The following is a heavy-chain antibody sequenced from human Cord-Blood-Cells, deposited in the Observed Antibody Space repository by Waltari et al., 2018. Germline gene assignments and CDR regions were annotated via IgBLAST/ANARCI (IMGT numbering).Heavy chain of an antibody. J-gene: IGHJ5*02. CDR2: IIPSLGTA. D-gene: IGHD1-7*01. Sequence: QVQLVQSGAEVKKPGSSVKVSCKASGGTFSSYAISWVRTAPGQGLEWMGGIIPSLGTANDAQKCQGRVTITADESTSTAYMELSSLRSEDTAVYYCARDRGDNWNYGGWFDPWGQGTLVTVSS. V-gene: IGHV1-69*01. CDR1: GGTFSSYA. CDR3: ARDRGDNWNYGGWFDP.